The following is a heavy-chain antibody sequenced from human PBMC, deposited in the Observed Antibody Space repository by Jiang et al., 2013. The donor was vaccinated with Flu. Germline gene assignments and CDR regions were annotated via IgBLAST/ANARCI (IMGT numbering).Heavy chain of an antibody. CDR2: INHSGST. D-gene: IGHD3-22*01. J-gene: IGHJ4*02. CDR1: GGSFSGYY. V-gene: IGHV4-34*01. CDR3: ARGPAGLVVVSHTSPIDY. Sequence: LLKPSETLSLTCAVYGGSFSGYYWSWIRQPPGKGLEWIGEINHSGSTNYNPSLKSRVTISVDTSKNQFSLKLSSVTAADTAVYYCARGPAGLVVVSHTSPIDYWGQGTLVTVSS.